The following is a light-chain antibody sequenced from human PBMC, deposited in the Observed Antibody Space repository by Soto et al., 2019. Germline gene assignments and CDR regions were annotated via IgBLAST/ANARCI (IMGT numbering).Light chain of an antibody. CDR1: QSISSSY. CDR2: ESS. Sequence: EIVLTQSPGTLSLSPGDRATLSCRASQSISSSYLAWYQQRPGQAPRLLIYESSNRATGIPGRFSGSGSGIAFTLTISRLEPEDFAVYYCQQYDSSHTCTFGQGTKLEIK. CDR3: QQYDSSHTCT. J-gene: IGKJ2*02. V-gene: IGKV3-20*01.